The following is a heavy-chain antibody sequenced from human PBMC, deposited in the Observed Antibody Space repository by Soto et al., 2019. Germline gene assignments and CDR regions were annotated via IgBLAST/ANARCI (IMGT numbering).Heavy chain of an antibody. CDR1: GFTFSSYA. D-gene: IGHD3-10*01. Sequence: HPGGSLRLSCAASGFTFSSYAMHWVRQAPGKGLEWVAVISYDGSNKYYADSVKGRFTISRDNSKNTLYLQMNSLRAEDTAVYYCARDYFPTVTILLYYYCAMDVWGQGTTVTVS. J-gene: IGHJ6*02. CDR3: ARDYFPTVTILLYYYCAMDV. V-gene: IGHV3-30-3*01. CDR2: ISYDGSNK.